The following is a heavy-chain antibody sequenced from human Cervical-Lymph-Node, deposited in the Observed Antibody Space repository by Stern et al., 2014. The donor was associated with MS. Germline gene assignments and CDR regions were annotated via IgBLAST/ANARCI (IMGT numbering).Heavy chain of an antibody. J-gene: IGHJ6*02. CDR1: GGSISSGAYY. CDR2: IHHSGST. V-gene: IGHV4-31*03. CDR3: AREDHWNAKWGPTYYYGMDV. Sequence: QVQLQESGPGLVKPSQTLSLTCTVSGGSISSGAYYWSWIRQHPGKGLEWIGYIHHSGSTYYNPSLKSRVLISVDTSKNQFSLKVTSLTAADTAVYYCAREDHWNAKWGPTYYYGMDVWGQGTTVTVSS. D-gene: IGHD1-1*01.